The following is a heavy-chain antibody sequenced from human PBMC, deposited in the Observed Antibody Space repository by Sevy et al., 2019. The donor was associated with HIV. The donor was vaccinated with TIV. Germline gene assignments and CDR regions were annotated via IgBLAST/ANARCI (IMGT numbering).Heavy chain of an antibody. CDR1: GFNIGPYT. D-gene: IGHD3-22*01. V-gene: IGHV3-30*18. Sequence: GGSLRLSCGASGFNIGPYTMHWVRQAPGKGLEWVTSISNDGNKKDYADSVKGRFIISRDNPKNTMYLQMNSLRPQDTAVYYCAKEGYYYDSRGHDWFDPWGQRTQVTVSS. CDR2: ISNDGNKK. J-gene: IGHJ5*02. CDR3: AKEGYYYDSRGHDWFDP.